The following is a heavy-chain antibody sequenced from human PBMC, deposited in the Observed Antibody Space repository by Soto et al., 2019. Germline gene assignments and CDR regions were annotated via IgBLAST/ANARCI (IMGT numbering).Heavy chain of an antibody. J-gene: IGHJ4*02. CDR3: ARDPSIRSPPDY. Sequence: QVQLVESGGGLVKPGGPLRLSCAASGFTFNDYYMTWIRQAPGTGLEWVSYISSTGSYTKYADSVKGRFTISRDNAKNSLYLQMDSLRDEDTGIYYCARDPSIRSPPDYWGRGTQVTVSS. V-gene: IGHV3-11*05. D-gene: IGHD3-3*02. CDR2: ISSTGSYT. CDR1: GFTFNDYY.